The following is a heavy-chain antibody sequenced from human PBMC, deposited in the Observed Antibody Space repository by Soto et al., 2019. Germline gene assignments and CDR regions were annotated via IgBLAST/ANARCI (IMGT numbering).Heavy chain of an antibody. V-gene: IGHV4-31*03. Sequence: TLSLTGTVSGGSISSGGYYWSWIRQHPGKGLEWIGYIYYIGSTYYNPSLKSRVTISVDTSKNQFSLKLSSVTAADTAVYYCARAPVGYFDYWGQGTLVTVSS. CDR1: GGSISSGGYY. CDR2: IYYIGST. J-gene: IGHJ4*02. CDR3: ARAPVGYFDY. D-gene: IGHD3-16*01.